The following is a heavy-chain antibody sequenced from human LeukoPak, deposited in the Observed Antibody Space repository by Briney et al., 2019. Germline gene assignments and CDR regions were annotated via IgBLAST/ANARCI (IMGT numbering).Heavy chain of an antibody. CDR1: GGSISSYY. Sequence: ETLSLTCTVSGGSISSYYWSWIRQPPGKGLEWIGYIYYSGSTNYNPSLKSRVTISVDTSKNQFSLKLSSVTAADTAVYYCARHSGYSYGIDYWGQGTLVTVSS. J-gene: IGHJ4*02. V-gene: IGHV4-59*08. CDR3: ARHSGYSYGIDY. CDR2: IYYSGST. D-gene: IGHD5-18*01.